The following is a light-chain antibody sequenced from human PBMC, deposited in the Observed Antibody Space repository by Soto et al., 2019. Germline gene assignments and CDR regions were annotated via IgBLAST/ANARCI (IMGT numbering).Light chain of an antibody. V-gene: IGKV3-20*01. CDR3: QQFGSSVLT. Sequence: EIVLTQSPGTLSLSPGERATLSCRASQSVSSSYLAWYQQKPGQAPRLVIIGASSRATGIPDRFSGGGSGTDFTLTISRLEPEDLAVYYCQQFGSSVLTFGGGTKVEIK. J-gene: IGKJ4*01. CDR2: GAS. CDR1: QSVSSSY.